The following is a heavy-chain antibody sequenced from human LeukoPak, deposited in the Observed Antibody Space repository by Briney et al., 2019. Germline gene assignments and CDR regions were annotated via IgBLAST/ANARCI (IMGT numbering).Heavy chain of an antibody. Sequence: PGGSLRLSCVASGFTFSSSAMSWVRQAPGKGPEWVSSITDNGGSTYLADSVKGRFTISRDNSKNTLHLQMNSLRTEDTAVYYCAKRNSGGYSRGFDCWGQGTLVTVSS. CDR2: ITDNGGST. V-gene: IGHV3-23*01. D-gene: IGHD1-26*01. CDR3: AKRNSGGYSRGFDC. CDR1: GFTFSSSA. J-gene: IGHJ4*02.